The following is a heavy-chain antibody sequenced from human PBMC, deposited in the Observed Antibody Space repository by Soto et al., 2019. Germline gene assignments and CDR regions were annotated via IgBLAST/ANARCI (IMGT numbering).Heavy chain of an antibody. D-gene: IGHD6-19*01. J-gene: IGHJ4*02. V-gene: IGHV4-4*02. CDR2: IYHSGST. Sequence: QVQLQESGPGLVKPSGTLSVTCAVSGGSISSSNWWSWVRQPPGKGLEWIGEIYHSGSTNSNPSIKSRVTISVDKSKNQFSLKLSSVTAADTAVYYCARDGGYSSGWYAYWGQGTLVTVSS. CDR1: GGSISSSNW. CDR3: ARDGGYSSGWYAY.